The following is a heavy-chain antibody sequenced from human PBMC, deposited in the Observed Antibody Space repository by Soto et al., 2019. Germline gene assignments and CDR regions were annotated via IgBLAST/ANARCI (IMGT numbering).Heavy chain of an antibody. Sequence: QLQLQESGPGLVKPSETLSLTCTVSGGSISSSSYYWGWIRQPPGKGLEWIGSIYYSGSTYYNPSFKSRVTISVDTSKNQFSLKLSSVTAADTAVYYCARQTHSWDYTFFFFDYWGQGTLVTVSS. D-gene: IGHD4-4*01. CDR3: ARQTHSWDYTFFFFDY. V-gene: IGHV4-39*01. J-gene: IGHJ4*02. CDR1: GGSISSSSYY. CDR2: IYYSGST.